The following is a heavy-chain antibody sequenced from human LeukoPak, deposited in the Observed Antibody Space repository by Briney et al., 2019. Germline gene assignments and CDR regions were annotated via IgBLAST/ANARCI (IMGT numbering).Heavy chain of an antibody. V-gene: IGHV6-1*01. J-gene: IGHJ6*02. CDR3: ARDRKSSGSFADYYYGMDV. D-gene: IGHD6-19*01. CDR2: TYYRSKWYN. Sequence: SQTLSLTCAISGDSVSSNSAAWNWIRQSSSRGLEWLGRTYYRSKWYNDYAVSVKSRITINPDTSKNQFSLQLNSVTPEDTAVYYCARDRKSSGSFADYYYGMDVRGQGTTVTVSS. CDR1: GDSVSSNSAA.